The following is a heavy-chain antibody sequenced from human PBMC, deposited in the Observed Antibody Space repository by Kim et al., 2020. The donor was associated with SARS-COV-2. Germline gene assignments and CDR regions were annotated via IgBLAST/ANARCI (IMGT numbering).Heavy chain of an antibody. CDR3: AIPHGIAAAAN. CDR2: INHSGST. Sequence: SETLSLTCAVYGGSFSGYYWSWIRQPPGKGLEWIGEINHSGSTNYNPSLKSRVTISVDTSKNQLSLKLSSVTAADTAVYYCAIPHGIAAAANWGQGTLVTVSS. CDR1: GGSFSGYY. D-gene: IGHD6-13*01. V-gene: IGHV4-34*01. J-gene: IGHJ1*01.